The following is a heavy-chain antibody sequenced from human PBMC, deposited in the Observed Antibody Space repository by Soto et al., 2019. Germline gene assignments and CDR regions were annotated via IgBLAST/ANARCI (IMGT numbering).Heavy chain of an antibody. Sequence: SETLSLTCTVSGGSISIYYWSWIRQPPGKGLEWIGYIYYSGSTNYNPSLKSRVTISVDTSKNQFSLKLNSVTAADTAVYYCARVRYGMDVWGQGTTVTVSS. CDR1: GGSISIYY. CDR3: ARVRYGMDV. J-gene: IGHJ6*02. V-gene: IGHV4-59*01. CDR2: IYYSGST.